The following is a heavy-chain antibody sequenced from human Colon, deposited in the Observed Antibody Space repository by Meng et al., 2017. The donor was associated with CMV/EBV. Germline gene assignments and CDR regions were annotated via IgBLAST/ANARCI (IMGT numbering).Heavy chain of an antibody. CDR3: ARGIGHASNNTHDY. V-gene: IGHV4-59*11. CDR1: GDSLRSHY. CDR2: VYYSGAA. Sequence: SETLSLTCTVSGDSLRSHYWSWIRQPPGKGLEWMGYVYYSGAATYTPSLRSRLSISVDMSKNQVYLTLRSVTAADTAMYFCARGIGHASNNTHDYWGQGMLVTVSS. D-gene: IGHD1/OR15-1a*01. J-gene: IGHJ4*02.